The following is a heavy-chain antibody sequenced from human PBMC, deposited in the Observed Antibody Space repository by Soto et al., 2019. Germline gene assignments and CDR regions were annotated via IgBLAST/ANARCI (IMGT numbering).Heavy chain of an antibody. V-gene: IGHV4-39*01. Sequence: SETLSLTCTVSGGSISSSSYYWGWIRQPPGKGLEWIGSIYYSGSTYYNPSLKSRVNISLETSKSQFSLRLTSVTAADSAVYYCARLGAYYQSLDPWGPGTLVT. D-gene: IGHD2-21*01. CDR3: ARLGAYYQSLDP. CDR1: GGSISSSSYY. J-gene: IGHJ5*02. CDR2: IYYSGST.